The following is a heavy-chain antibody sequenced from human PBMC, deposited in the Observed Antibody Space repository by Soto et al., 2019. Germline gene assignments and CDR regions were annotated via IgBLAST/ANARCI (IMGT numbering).Heavy chain of an antibody. Sequence: SVKVSCKASGGTFSSYAISWVRQAPGHGLEWMGGIIPIFGTANYAQKFQGRVTITADEATSTAYMELSSLRSEDTAVYYCARSSSTSSKGWDYYYYYGMDVWGQGTTVTVSS. J-gene: IGHJ6*02. V-gene: IGHV1-69*13. D-gene: IGHD2-2*01. CDR3: ARSSSTSSKGWDYYYYYGMDV. CDR1: GGTFSSYA. CDR2: IIPIFGTA.